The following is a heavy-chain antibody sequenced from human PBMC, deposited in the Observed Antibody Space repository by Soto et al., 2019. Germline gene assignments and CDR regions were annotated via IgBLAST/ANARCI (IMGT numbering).Heavy chain of an antibody. D-gene: IGHD3-10*01. J-gene: IGHJ6*02. CDR2: INYDGYS. CDR1: GGSITNYY. Sequence: QVQLQESGPGLVKPSETLSLTCTVSGGSITNYYCSWFRQPPGKGLEWIGYINYDGYSAYNLSLKRRVTLSMDTSKTQCSLMLESVTATDTAVYYCARHGFGPLHGRVDVWGQGTTVIVSS. CDR3: ARHGFGPLHGRVDV. V-gene: IGHV4-59*08.